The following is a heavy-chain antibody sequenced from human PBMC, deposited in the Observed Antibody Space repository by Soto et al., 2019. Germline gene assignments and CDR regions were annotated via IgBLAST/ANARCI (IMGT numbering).Heavy chain of an antibody. CDR1: GGSISSSSYY. J-gene: IGHJ6*02. Sequence: SETLSLTCTVSGGSISSSSYYWGWIRQPPGKGLEWIGSIYYSGSTYYNPSLKSRVTISVDTSKNQFSLKLSSVTAADTAVYYCARLEYSSGWVGVGYYYGMDVWGQGTTVTVSS. CDR3: ARLEYSSGWVGVGYYYGMDV. V-gene: IGHV4-39*01. CDR2: IYYSGST. D-gene: IGHD6-19*01.